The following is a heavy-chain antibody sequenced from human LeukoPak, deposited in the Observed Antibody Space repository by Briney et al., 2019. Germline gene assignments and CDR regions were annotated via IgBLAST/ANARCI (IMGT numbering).Heavy chain of an antibody. CDR1: GFTFSSYS. D-gene: IGHD3-22*01. CDR2: ISSSSSYI. V-gene: IGHV3-21*01. J-gene: IGHJ2*01. CDR3: ARDSHYYDSSGYFHKPNYWYFDL. Sequence: GGSLRLSCAASGFTFSSYSMNWVRQAPGKGLEWVSSISSSSSYIYYADSVKGRFTISRDNAKNSLYLQMNSLRAEDTAVYYCARDSHYYDSSGYFHKPNYWYFDLWGRGTLVTVSS.